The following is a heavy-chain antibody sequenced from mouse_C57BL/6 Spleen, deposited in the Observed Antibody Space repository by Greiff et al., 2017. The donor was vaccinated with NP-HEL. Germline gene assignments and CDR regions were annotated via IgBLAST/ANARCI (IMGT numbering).Heavy chain of an antibody. CDR2: IWSDGST. CDR3: ARHGYGSSYDYAMDY. CDR1: GFSLTSYG. Sequence: QVQLKQSGPGLVAPSQSLSITCTVSGFSLTSYGVHWVRQPPGKGLEWLVVIWSDGSTTYNSALKSRLSISKDNSKSQVFLKMNSLQTDDTAMYYCARHGYGSSYDYAMDYWGQGTSVTVSS. J-gene: IGHJ4*01. V-gene: IGHV2-6-1*01. D-gene: IGHD1-1*01.